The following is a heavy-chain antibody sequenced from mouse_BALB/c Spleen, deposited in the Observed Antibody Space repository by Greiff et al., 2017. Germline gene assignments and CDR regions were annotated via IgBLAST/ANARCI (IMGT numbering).Heavy chain of an antibody. D-gene: IGHD4-1*01. J-gene: IGHJ4*01. CDR3: ARRPPGAYAMDY. CDR2: IWSDGSS. Sequence: VQGVESGPDLVTPSQSLSITCTVSGFSLTSYGVHWVRQPPGKGLEWLVVIWSDGSSTYNSARKSRLSIIKDNSKSQVFLKMNSFQTDDTAMYYCARRPPGAYAMDYWGQGTSVTVS. V-gene: IGHV2-6-2*01. CDR1: GFSLTSYG.